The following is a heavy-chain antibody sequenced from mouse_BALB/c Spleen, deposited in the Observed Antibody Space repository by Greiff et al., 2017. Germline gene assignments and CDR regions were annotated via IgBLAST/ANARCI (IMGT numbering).Heavy chain of an antibody. CDR2: ISSGGSYT. CDR3: ASRGYDGFAY. Sequence: DVKLVESGGGLVKPGGSLKLSCAASGFTFSSYTMSWVRQTPEKRLEWVATISSGGSYTYYPDSVKGRFTISRDNAKITLYLQMSSLKSEDTAMYYCASRGYDGFAYWGQGTLVTVSA. CDR1: GFTFSSYT. V-gene: IGHV5-6-4*01. J-gene: IGHJ3*01. D-gene: IGHD2-2*01.